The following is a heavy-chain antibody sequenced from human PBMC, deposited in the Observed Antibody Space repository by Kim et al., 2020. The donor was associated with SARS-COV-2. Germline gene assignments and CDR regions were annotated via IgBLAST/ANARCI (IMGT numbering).Heavy chain of an antibody. Sequence: ASVKVSCKASGYTFTSYYMHWVRQPPGQGLEWMGIINPSGGSTSYAQKSQGRVTMTRDTSTSTVYMELSSLRSEDTAVYYCARWVAARLEYYYGMDVWGQGTTVTVSS. J-gene: IGHJ6*02. CDR2: INPSGGST. CDR3: ARWVAARLEYYYGMDV. V-gene: IGHV1-46*01. CDR1: GYTFTSYY. D-gene: IGHD6-6*01.